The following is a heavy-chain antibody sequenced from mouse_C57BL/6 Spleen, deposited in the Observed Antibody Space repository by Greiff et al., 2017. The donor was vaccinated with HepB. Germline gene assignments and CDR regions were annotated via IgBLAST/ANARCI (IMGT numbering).Heavy chain of an antibody. D-gene: IGHD2-1*01. CDR1: GFTFSDYG. CDR2: ISSGSSTI. Sequence: EVMLVESGGGLVKPGGSLKLSCAASGFTFSDYGMHWVRQAPEKGLEWVAYISSGSSTIYYADTVKGRFTISRDNAKNTLFLQMTSLRSEDTAMYYCARRDGNYEAWFAYWGQGTLVTVSA. V-gene: IGHV5-17*01. J-gene: IGHJ3*01. CDR3: ARRDGNYEAWFAY.